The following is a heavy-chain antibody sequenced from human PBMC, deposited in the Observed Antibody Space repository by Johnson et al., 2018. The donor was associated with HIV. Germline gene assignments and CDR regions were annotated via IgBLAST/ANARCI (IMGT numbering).Heavy chain of an antibody. CDR1: GFTFSSYA. Sequence: VQLVESGGGVVQPGGSLRLSCAASGFTFSSYAMSWVRQAPGKGLEWVSAISGSGGSTYYADSVKGRFTMSRDNSKNTLDLQMNSLRAEDTAVYYCASATYYYDSSGSNNVAFDIWGQGTMVTVSS. CDR3: ASATYYYDSSGSNNVAFDI. V-gene: IGHV3-23*04. J-gene: IGHJ3*02. D-gene: IGHD3-22*01. CDR2: ISGSGGST.